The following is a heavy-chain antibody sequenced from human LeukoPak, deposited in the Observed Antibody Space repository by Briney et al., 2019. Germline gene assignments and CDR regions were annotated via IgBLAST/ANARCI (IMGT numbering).Heavy chain of an antibody. V-gene: IGHV4-59*11. Sequence: SETLSLTCAVSADSFSSHYWTWIRQSPGKGLEWIGYISYIGNTNYNPSLKSRVTIPIDTSKNQFSLKLRSVTAADTAVYYCARDIVTVTKGFDIWGQGTMVSVSS. CDR2: ISYIGNT. J-gene: IGHJ3*02. CDR3: ARDIVTVTKGFDI. D-gene: IGHD4-17*01. CDR1: ADSFSSHY.